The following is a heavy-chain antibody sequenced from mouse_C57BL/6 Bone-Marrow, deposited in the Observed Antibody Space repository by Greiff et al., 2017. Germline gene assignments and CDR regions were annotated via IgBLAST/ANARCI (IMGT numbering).Heavy chain of an antibody. D-gene: IGHD4-1*01. CDR1: GYAFTNYL. CDR2: INPGSGGT. Sequence: QVQLQQSGAELVRPGTSVKVSCKASGYAFTNYLLEWVKQRPGQGLEWIGVINPGSGGTNYNEKFKGTATLTADNSSSTAYMQLSSLTSEDSAVYFCARKLEQGYLDYWGQGTTLTVSS. V-gene: IGHV1-54*01. CDR3: ARKLEQGYLDY. J-gene: IGHJ2*01.